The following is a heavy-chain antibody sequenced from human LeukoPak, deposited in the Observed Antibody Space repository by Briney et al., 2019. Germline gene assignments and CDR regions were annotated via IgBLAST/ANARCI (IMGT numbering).Heavy chain of an antibody. J-gene: IGHJ4*02. V-gene: IGHV3-21*04. Sequence: GGSLRLSCAASGFTFSSYSMNWVRQAPGKGLEWVSSISSSSSYIYYADSVKGRFTISRDNAKNSLYLQMNSLRAEDTALYYCAKDKNPSGYSSSIDYWGQGTLVTVSS. CDR2: ISSSSSYI. CDR3: AKDKNPSGYSSSIDY. D-gene: IGHD6-13*01. CDR1: GFTFSSYS.